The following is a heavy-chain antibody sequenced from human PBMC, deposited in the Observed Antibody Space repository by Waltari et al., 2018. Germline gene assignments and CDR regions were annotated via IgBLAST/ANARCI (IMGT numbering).Heavy chain of an antibody. CDR1: GGSFSGYY. J-gene: IGHJ3*02. V-gene: IGHV4-34*01. CDR3: ARGYTARDI. D-gene: IGHD3-16*01. Sequence: QVQLQQWGAGLLKPSETLSLTCAVYGGSFSGYYWSWIRQPPGKGLEWIGEINHSGSTSYNPARKSRVTISVDTSKNQFSLKLSSVTAADTAVYYCARGYTARDIWGQGTMVTVSS. CDR2: INHSGST.